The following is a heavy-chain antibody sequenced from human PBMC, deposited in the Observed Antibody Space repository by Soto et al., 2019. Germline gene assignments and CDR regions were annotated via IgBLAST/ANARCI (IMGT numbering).Heavy chain of an antibody. V-gene: IGHV1-69*01. CDR3: ARERKDYYDSSGLDY. D-gene: IGHD3-22*01. CDR2: IIPIFGTA. J-gene: IGHJ4*02. CDR1: GGTFSSYA. Sequence: QVQLVQSGAEVKKPGSSVKVSCKASGGTFSSYAISWVRQALGQGLEWMGGIIPIFGTANYAQKFQGRVTITADESTSTAYMELSSLRSEDTAVYYCARERKDYYDSSGLDYWGQGTLVTVSS.